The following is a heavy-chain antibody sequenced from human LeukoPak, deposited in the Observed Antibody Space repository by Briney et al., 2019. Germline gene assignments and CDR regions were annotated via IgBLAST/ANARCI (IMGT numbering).Heavy chain of an antibody. CDR3: ARSNSYSSSWDKGWFDP. Sequence: SVKVSCKASGGTFSSYAISWVRQAPGQGLDWMGGIIPIFGTANYAQKFQGRVTITADESTSTAYMELSSLRSEDTAVYYCARSNSYSSSWDKGWFDPWGQGTLVTVSS. D-gene: IGHD6-13*01. V-gene: IGHV1-69*01. CDR1: GGTFSSYA. CDR2: IIPIFGTA. J-gene: IGHJ5*02.